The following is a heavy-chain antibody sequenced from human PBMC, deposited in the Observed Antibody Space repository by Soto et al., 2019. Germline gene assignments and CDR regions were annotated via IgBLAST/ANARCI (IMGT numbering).Heavy chain of an antibody. Sequence: SVKVSCKSSGDTLSSYAISWVRQAPGQGLEWMGGIIPMLGTPSYAQKFQDRVTITADKFTSTAYMELSGLRSEDTAVYYCAKEKSRYDRSGYYRPDYWGQGTLVTVSS. CDR1: GDTLSSYA. V-gene: IGHV1-69*10. D-gene: IGHD3-22*01. CDR2: IIPMLGTP. CDR3: AKEKSRYDRSGYYRPDY. J-gene: IGHJ4*02.